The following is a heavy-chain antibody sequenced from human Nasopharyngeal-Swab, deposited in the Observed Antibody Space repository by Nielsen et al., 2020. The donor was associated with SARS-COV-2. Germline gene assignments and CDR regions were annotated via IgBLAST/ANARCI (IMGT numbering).Heavy chain of an antibody. CDR3: ASSVVTAGAGALYYYGMDV. J-gene: IGHJ6*02. CDR2: ISGSGGST. V-gene: IGHV3-23*01. Sequence: GGSLRLSCAASGFTFSSYSMNWVRQAPGKGLEWVSAISGSGGSTYYADSVKGRFTISRDNSKNTLYLQMNSLRAEDTAVYYCASSVVTAGAGALYYYGMDVWGQGTTVTVSS. CDR1: GFTFSSYS. D-gene: IGHD3-22*01.